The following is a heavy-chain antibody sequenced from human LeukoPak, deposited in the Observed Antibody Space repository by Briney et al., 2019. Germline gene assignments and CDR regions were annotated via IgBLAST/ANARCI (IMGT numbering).Heavy chain of an antibody. D-gene: IGHD3-10*01. CDR1: GGTFSSYA. CDR2: IIPIFGTA. CDR3: ARHGSGSYYDPRFDY. Sequence: SVKVSCKASGGTFSSYAISWVRQAPGQGLEWMGGIIPIFGTANYAQKFQGRVTITADESTSTAYMELSSLRSEDTAVYYCARHGSGSYYDPRFDYWGQGTLVTVSS. V-gene: IGHV1-69*13. J-gene: IGHJ4*02.